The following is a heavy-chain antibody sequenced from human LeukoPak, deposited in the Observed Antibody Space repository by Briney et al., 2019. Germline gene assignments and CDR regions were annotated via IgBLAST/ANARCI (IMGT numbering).Heavy chain of an antibody. V-gene: IGHV4-34*01. CDR2: INHSGST. CDR1: GGSFSGYY. CDR3: ARGSSPTYPLDY. J-gene: IGHJ4*02. D-gene: IGHD2-2*01. Sequence: SETLSLTCAVYGGSFSGYYWSWIRQPPGKGLEWIGEINHSGSTNYNPSLKSRVTISVDTSKNQFSLKLSSVTAADTAVYYCARGSSPTYPLDYWGQGTLVTVSS.